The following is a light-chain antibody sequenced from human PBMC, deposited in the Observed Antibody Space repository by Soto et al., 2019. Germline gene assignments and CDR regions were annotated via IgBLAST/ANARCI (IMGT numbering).Light chain of an antibody. CDR1: QSVSSY. Sequence: EILFTQSPATLSLSPGERATLSCRASQSVSSYLAWYQQRPGQAPRLLIYDASNRATGIPARLSGSGSGTDFTLTIRSLEPEDFAVYYCQQRSNWPTFGGGTKVDI. CDR3: QQRSNWPT. V-gene: IGKV3-11*01. J-gene: IGKJ4*01. CDR2: DAS.